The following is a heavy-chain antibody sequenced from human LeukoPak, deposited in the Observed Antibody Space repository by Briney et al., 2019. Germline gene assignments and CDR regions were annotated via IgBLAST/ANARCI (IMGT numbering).Heavy chain of an antibody. V-gene: IGHV3-43*01. Sequence: GGSLRLSCAASGFTFDDYAMHWVRQAPGKGLEWVSLISWDGNRTDYVDSVKGRFTISRDNSKNSLYLQMNSLRTEDTALYYCAKGWGGYNYFYGAFDYWGQGTLVTVSS. CDR2: ISWDGNRT. CDR3: AKGWGGYNYFYGAFDY. J-gene: IGHJ4*02. CDR1: GFTFDDYA. D-gene: IGHD5-18*01.